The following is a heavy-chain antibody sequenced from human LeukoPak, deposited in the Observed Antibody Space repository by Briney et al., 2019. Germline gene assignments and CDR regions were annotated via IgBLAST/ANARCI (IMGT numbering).Heavy chain of an antibody. J-gene: IGHJ3*02. V-gene: IGHV3-33*01. CDR2: TWYDGINC. D-gene: IGHD3-10*01. CDR1: GFRFSEHG. Sequence: PGGPLSLSCAASGFRFSEHGMHWVRQAPGKGPEWVPLTWYDGINCHYGDSVIGQFTSSRDKFKNSVYVEMNSLRAEDTAVYHCARDRYLGSDGFDIWGPGTMVSVCS. CDR3: ARDRYLGSDGFDI.